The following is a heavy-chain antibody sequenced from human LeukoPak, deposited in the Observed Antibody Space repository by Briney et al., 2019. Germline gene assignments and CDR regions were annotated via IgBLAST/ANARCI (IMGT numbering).Heavy chain of an antibody. CDR2: INTNTGSP. D-gene: IGHD3-16*01. CDR3: ARRGNYDNSYDYYMDV. J-gene: IGHJ6*03. V-gene: IGHV7-4-1*02. Sequence: ASVKVSCKASGYTFTRYAMNWVRQAPGQGLEWMGWINTNTGSPTYGQGFTGRFVFSLDTSVSTAYLQISSLKAEDTAVYYCARRGNYDNSYDYYMDVWGKGTTVTVSS. CDR1: GYTFTRYA.